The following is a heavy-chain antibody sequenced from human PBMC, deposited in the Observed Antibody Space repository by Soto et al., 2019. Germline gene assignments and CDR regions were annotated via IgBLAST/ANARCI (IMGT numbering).Heavy chain of an antibody. CDR2: INSASTSV. CDR3: VKGRSGYDFDY. CDR1: GFIFNSYS. J-gene: IGHJ4*02. Sequence: GGSLRLSCVASGFIFNSYSMNWVRQAPGKGLEWISYINSASTSVFYADSVKGRYTISRDNSKNTLYVQMNSLRAEDTAVYYCVKGRSGYDFDYWGQGTLVTVSS. D-gene: IGHD5-12*01. V-gene: IGHV3-48*01.